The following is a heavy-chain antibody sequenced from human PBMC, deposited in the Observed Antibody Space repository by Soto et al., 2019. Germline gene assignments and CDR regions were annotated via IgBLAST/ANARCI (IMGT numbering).Heavy chain of an antibody. J-gene: IGHJ4*02. Sequence: PGGSLRLSCAASGFTFSSYAMSWVRQAPGKGLEWVSAIGGSGGSTYYADSVKGRFTISRDNSKNTLYLQMNSLRAEDTAVYYCAKFLMGSGSYRIDYWGQGTLVTVSS. CDR1: GFTFSSYA. CDR2: IGGSGGST. V-gene: IGHV3-23*01. D-gene: IGHD1-26*01. CDR3: AKFLMGSGSYRIDY.